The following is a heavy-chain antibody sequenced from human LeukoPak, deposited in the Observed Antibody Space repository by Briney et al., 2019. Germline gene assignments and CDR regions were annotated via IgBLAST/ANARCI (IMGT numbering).Heavy chain of an antibody. V-gene: IGHV5-51*01. Sequence: GEPLRISCKGSGYTFSSYWIGWVRQLPGKGLEWMGIIYDSDTRYSPSFQGQVTISAHKSISTAYLQWSSLKASDTAMYYCARLAYCSNDVCYSNYYYSMDVWGKGTTVTVSS. D-gene: IGHD2-8*01. CDR2: IYDSDT. J-gene: IGHJ6*03. CDR3: ARLAYCSNDVCYSNYYYSMDV. CDR1: GYTFSSYW.